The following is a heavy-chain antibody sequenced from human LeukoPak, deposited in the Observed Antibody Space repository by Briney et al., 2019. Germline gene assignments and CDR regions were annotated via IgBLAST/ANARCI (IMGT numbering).Heavy chain of an antibody. CDR2: INPNSGGA. D-gene: IGHD6-19*01. Sequence: ASVKVSCKASGYILTGYYMHWVRQAPGQGLEWMGWINPNSGGANYAQKFQGRVTVTRDTSISTAYMELSRLRSDDTAVYHCARDRAAVAGTEYYFYGMDVWGQGTTVTVSS. CDR1: GYILTGYY. J-gene: IGHJ6*02. CDR3: ARDRAAVAGTEYYFYGMDV. V-gene: IGHV1-2*02.